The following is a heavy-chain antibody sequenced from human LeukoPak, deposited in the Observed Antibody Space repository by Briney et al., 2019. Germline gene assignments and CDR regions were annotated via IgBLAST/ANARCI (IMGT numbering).Heavy chain of an antibody. D-gene: IGHD4-11*01. Sequence: GASVKVSCKASGGTFSSYAISWVRQAPGQGLEWMGGIIPIFGTANYAQKFQGRVTITADKSTSTAYMELSRLRSDDTAVYYRAISGPRDSKIQYWGQGTLVTVSS. CDR3: AISGPRDSKIQY. CDR2: IIPIFGTA. CDR1: GGTFSSYA. V-gene: IGHV1-69*06. J-gene: IGHJ4*02.